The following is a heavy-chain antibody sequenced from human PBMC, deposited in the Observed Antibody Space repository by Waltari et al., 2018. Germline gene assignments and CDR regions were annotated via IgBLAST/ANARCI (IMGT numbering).Heavy chain of an antibody. CDR3: AGGPDHATTGY. V-gene: IGHV4-34*01. CDR2: MHPSGST. CDR1: GGSFSGYY. J-gene: IGHJ4*02. D-gene: IGHD1-1*01. Sequence: QVQLQQWGAGLLKPSENLSLTCAVYGGSFSGYYVTWIRQPRGKGLEWIGEMHPSGSTYYPPSLESRVTILVNTSKTQLSGKLSSVTAADTAVYYCAGGPDHATTGYWGQGTLVTVSS.